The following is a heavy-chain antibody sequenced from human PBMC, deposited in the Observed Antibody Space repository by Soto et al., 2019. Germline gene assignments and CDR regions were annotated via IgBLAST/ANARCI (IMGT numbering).Heavy chain of an antibody. D-gene: IGHD7-27*01. J-gene: IGHJ1*01. CDR1: GGSISSGGYS. CDR2: IYHSGST. V-gene: IGHV4-30-2*01. CDR3: DRGKKPGYFQH. Sequence: PSETLSLTCAVSGGSISSGGYSWSWIRQPPGKGLEWIGYIYHSGSTYYNPSLKSRVTISVDRSKNQFSLKLSSVTAADTAVYYCDRGKKPGYFQHWGQGTLVTVSS.